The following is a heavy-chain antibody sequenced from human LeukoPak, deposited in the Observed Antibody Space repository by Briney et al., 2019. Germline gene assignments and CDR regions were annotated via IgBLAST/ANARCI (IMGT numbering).Heavy chain of an antibody. Sequence: ASVKVSCKASGGTFSSSAISWVRQAPGQGLEWMGRIIPILGIANYAQKFQGRVTITADKSTSTAYMELSSLRSEDTAVYYCARGSGSYYHYGMDVWGQGTTVTVSS. CDR1: GGTFSSSA. J-gene: IGHJ6*02. CDR3: ARGSGSYYHYGMDV. V-gene: IGHV1-69*04. CDR2: IIPILGIA. D-gene: IGHD3-10*01.